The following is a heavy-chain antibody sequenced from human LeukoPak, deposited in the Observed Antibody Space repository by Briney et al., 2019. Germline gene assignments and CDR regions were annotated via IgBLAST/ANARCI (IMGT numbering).Heavy chain of an antibody. CDR1: GDSVTGYY. D-gene: IGHD1-26*01. CDR2: IYKIGTT. CDR3: VIGIGWQPDY. Sequence: SETLSLTCTVFGDSVTGYYLNWVRQPPGKGLEWIGHIYKIGTTNYNPSLKSRLTISADTSKNQFSLKLRSVTAADTAVYYCVIGIGWQPDYWGQGALVTVSS. J-gene: IGHJ4*02. V-gene: IGHV4-59*02.